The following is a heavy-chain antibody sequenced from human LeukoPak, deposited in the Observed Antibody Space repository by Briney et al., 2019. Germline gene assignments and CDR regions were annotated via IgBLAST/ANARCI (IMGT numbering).Heavy chain of an antibody. CDR1: GFTFSSYA. D-gene: IGHD2-21*02. CDR3: AKDPIVVVTAIDY. CDR2: ISGSGGST. J-gene: IGHJ4*02. V-gene: IGHV3-23*01. Sequence: GGSLRLSCAASGFTFSSYAMSWVRQAPGKGLEWVSAISGSGGSTYYADSVKGRFTISGDNSKNTLYLQMNSLRAEDTAVYYCAKDPIVVVTAIDYWGQGTLVTVSS.